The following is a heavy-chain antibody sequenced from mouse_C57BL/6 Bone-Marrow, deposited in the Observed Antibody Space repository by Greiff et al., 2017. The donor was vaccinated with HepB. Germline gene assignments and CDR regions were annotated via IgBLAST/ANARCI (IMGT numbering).Heavy chain of an antibody. J-gene: IGHJ4*01. CDR3: AREDYYGSVDD. D-gene: IGHD1-1*01. Sequence: EVQLVESGGDLVKPGGSLKLSCAASGFTFSSYGMSWVRQTPDKRLEWVATISSGGSYTYYPDSVKGRFTISRDNAKNTLYMQMSSLKSEDTAMYYCAREDYYGSVDDWGQGTSVTVSS. CDR1: GFTFSSYG. V-gene: IGHV5-6*01. CDR2: ISSGGSYT.